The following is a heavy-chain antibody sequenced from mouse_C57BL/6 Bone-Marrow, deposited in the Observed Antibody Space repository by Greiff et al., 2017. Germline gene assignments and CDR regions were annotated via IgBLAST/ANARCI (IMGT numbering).Heavy chain of an antibody. J-gene: IGHJ4*01. CDR2: IYPRDGST. CDR1: GYTFTSYD. Sequence: VQLVESGPELVKPGASVKLSCKASGYTFTSYDINWVKQRPGQGLEWIGWIYPRDGSTKYNEKFKGKATLTVDTSSSTAYMELHSLTSEDSAVYFCAREDYYGSSKYYYAMDYWGQGTSVTVSS. D-gene: IGHD1-1*01. V-gene: IGHV1-85*01. CDR3: AREDYYGSSKYYYAMDY.